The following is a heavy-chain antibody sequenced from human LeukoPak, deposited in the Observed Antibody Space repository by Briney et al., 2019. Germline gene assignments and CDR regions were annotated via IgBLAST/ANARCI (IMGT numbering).Heavy chain of an antibody. CDR1: GGSISSGGCY. D-gene: IGHD5-12*01. Sequence: SETLSLTCTVSGGSISSGGCYWSWIRQHPGKGLEWVGYIYYSGSTYYNPSLKSRVTISVDTSKNQFSLKLSSVTAADTAVYYCARHSGYDSPPYFDYWGQGPLVTVSS. J-gene: IGHJ4*02. CDR2: IYYSGST. CDR3: ARHSGYDSPPYFDY. V-gene: IGHV4-30-4*08.